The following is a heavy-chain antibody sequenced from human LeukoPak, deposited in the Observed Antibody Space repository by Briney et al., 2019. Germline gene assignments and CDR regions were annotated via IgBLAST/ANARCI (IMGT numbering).Heavy chain of an antibody. CDR2: ISGSGGST. CDR3: AKDPTYYYDSKTV. CDR1: GFTFSSYA. J-gene: IGHJ4*02. V-gene: IGHV3-23*01. D-gene: IGHD3-22*01. Sequence: GGSLRLSCAASGFTFSSYAMSWVRQAPGRGLEWVSGISGSGGSTYYADSVKGRFTISRDNSKNTVYLQMNSLRAEDTAVYYCAKDPTYYYDSKTVWGQGTLVTVSS.